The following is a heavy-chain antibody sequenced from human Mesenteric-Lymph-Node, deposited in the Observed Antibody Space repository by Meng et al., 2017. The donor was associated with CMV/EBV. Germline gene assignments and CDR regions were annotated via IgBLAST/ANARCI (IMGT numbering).Heavy chain of an antibody. J-gene: IGHJ5*02. CDR3: ARMGHGSNNWFDP. V-gene: IGHV2-70D*14. CDR2: IDWDDDK. Sequence: SGPTLVKPTQTLTLTCTCSGFSLSTSGMRVSWIRQPPGKALEWLARIDWDDDKFYSTSLKTRLTISKDTSKNQVVLTMTNMDPVDTATYYCARMGHGSNNWFDPWGQGTLVTVSS. CDR1: GFSLSTSGMR. D-gene: IGHD3-10*01.